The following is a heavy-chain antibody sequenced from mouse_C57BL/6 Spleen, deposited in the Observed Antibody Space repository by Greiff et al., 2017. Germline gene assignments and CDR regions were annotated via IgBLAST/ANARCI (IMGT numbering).Heavy chain of an antibody. V-gene: IGHV1-18*01. CDR2: INPNNGGT. J-gene: IGHJ1*03. Sequence: DVQLQESGPELVKPGASVKIPCKASGYTFTDYNMDWVKQSHGKSLEWIGDINPNNGGTIYNQKFKGKATLTVDKSSSTAYMELRSLTSEDTAVYYCARRDYRGWYFDVWGTGTTVTVSS. D-gene: IGHD2-13*01. CDR1: GYTFTDYN. CDR3: ARRDYRGWYFDV.